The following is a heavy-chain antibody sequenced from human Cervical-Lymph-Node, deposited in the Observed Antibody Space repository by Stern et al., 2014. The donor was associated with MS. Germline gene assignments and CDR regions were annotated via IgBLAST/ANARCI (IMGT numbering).Heavy chain of an antibody. CDR1: GYTFIDPY. CDR3: ARQTASYDSNHLDY. V-gene: IGHV1-2*06. Sequence: QMQLVQPGADQTKPAAPVNVSCKTSGYTFIDPYVRWVRQLHGQGHDWMGLINPDCGGTSYEKRFLDRVTTIGDKSISIASVALSRLSSDDTAVYYCARQTASYDSNHLDYWGQGTLVTVSS. CDR2: INPDCGGT. D-gene: IGHD3-22*01. J-gene: IGHJ4*02.